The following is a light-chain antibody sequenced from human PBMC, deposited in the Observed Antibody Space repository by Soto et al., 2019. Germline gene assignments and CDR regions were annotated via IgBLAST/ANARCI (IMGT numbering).Light chain of an antibody. J-gene: IGKJ4*01. CDR3: QQYHTFPVT. CDR1: QNINNW. Sequence: DIQMTQSPSTLSASVGDRVTITCRASQNINNWMAWYHQKPGEAPKLLIYDAFSLQTGVPFTFSGSGSGTEFSLTISSLQPDDFGTYYCQQYHTFPVTFGGGTKVEIK. CDR2: DAF. V-gene: IGKV1-5*01.